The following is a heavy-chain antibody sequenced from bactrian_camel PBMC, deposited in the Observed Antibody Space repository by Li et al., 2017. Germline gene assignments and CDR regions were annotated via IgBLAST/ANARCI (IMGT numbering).Heavy chain of an antibody. Sequence: VQLVESGGGLVQPGESLRLSCSTSGFTFSSYSMSWVRQAPGRGLEWVAGIDNRDRTAYPDSVQGRFIISKDNAKNTLYLQMNSLKPEDTAVYYCAADFMSTMTACVWRSRYEYNYWGQGTQVTVS. CDR1: GFTFSSYS. D-gene: IGHD4*01. CDR3: AADFMSTMTACVWRSRYEYNY. J-gene: IGHJ4*01. CDR2: IDNRDRT. V-gene: IGHV3S10*01.